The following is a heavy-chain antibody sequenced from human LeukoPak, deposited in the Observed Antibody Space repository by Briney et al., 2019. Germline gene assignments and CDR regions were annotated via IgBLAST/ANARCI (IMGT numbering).Heavy chain of an antibody. CDR2: INPNSGDT. D-gene: IGHD1-26*01. Sequence: ASVKVSCKASGYIFTGYYMHWVRQAPGQGLEWMGWINPNSGDTNYAQKFQGRVTMTRDTSISTAYMELRSLRSDDTATYYCARVDSGRYYGHDYWGQGTLITVTS. J-gene: IGHJ4*02. V-gene: IGHV1-2*02. CDR1: GYIFTGYY. CDR3: ARVDSGRYYGHDY.